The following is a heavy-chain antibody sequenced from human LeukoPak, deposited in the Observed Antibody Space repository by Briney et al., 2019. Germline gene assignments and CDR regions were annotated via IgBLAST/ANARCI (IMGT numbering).Heavy chain of an antibody. CDR3: AKDISGKHFDWSATFDS. CDR1: GFTFDDYA. Sequence: GGSLRLSCAASGFTFDDYALHWVRQAPGKPLEWVPLITWDGDVSYYADSVRGRFTISRDNIKTSLYLQMNSLRPEDTALYYCAKDISGKHFDWSATFDSWGQGTLVTVSS. V-gene: IGHV3-43D*03. J-gene: IGHJ4*02. CDR2: ITWDGDVS. D-gene: IGHD3-9*01.